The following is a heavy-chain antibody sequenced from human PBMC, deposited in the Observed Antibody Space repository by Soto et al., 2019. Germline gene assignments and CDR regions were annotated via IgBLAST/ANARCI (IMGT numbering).Heavy chain of an antibody. V-gene: IGHV3-48*03. CDR1: GFTLSSYE. CDR3: ATYGGHFDAFEI. D-gene: IGHD2-21*02. J-gene: IGHJ3*02. Sequence: EVQLVESGGGLGQPGGSLRLSCAASGFTLSSYEMNWVRQAPGKGLEWVSYISRSGSITYYADSLKDRFTISRDNAKNSLYLQMNSLRDEDTAVYYCATYGGHFDAFEIWGQGTMVTVSS. CDR2: ISRSGSIT.